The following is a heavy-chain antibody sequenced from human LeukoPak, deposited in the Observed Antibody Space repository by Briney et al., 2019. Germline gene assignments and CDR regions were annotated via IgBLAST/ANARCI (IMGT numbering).Heavy chain of an antibody. V-gene: IGHV3-23*01. Sequence: GGSLRLSCAASGFTVRSYDMSWVRQAQGKGLEWVSAISGSGGSTYYADSVKGRFTISRDNSKNTLYLQMNSLRAEDTAVYYCAKDGYYYDSSGYYPRYFDYWGQGTLVTVSS. CDR3: AKDGYYYDSSGYYPRYFDY. J-gene: IGHJ4*02. CDR1: GFTVRSYD. D-gene: IGHD3-22*01. CDR2: ISGSGGST.